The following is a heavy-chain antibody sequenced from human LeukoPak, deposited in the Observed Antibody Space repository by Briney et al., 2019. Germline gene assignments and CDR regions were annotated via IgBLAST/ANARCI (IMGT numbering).Heavy chain of an antibody. CDR1: GYIFTNYG. D-gene: IGHD3-3*01. Sequence: ASVKVSCKASGYIFTNYGISWVRQAPGQGFEWMGWISVYNGDTNYAQKLQGRVTMTTDTSTSTAYMEVRSLRSDDTAVYFCARVEGPSIFGVIDYWGQGTLVTISS. V-gene: IGHV1-18*01. CDR2: ISVYNGDT. CDR3: ARVEGPSIFGVIDY. J-gene: IGHJ4*02.